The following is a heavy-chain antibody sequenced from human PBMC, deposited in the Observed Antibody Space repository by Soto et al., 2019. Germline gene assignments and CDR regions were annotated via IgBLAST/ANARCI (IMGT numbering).Heavy chain of an antibody. V-gene: IGHV6-1*01. D-gene: IGHD3-10*01. CDR2: TYYRSKWYN. CDR3: ARDRTGGFVMDV. CDR1: GSSVSSNIPA. J-gene: IGHJ6*02. Sequence: SQTRSLTCAISGSSVSSNIPAWNCIRQSPSRGLEWLGRTYYRSKWYNDYAVSVKGRISINPDTSKNLFSLQLNSVTPEDTAVYYCARDRTGGFVMDVWGQGTTVTVSS.